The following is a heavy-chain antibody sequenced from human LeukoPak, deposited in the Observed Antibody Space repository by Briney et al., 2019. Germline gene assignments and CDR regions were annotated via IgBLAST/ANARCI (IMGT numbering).Heavy chain of an antibody. J-gene: IGHJ6*03. D-gene: IGHD2-2*01. CDR2: INPNSGGT. CDR3: ARGGYCSSTSCWNMDV. Sequence: GASVKVSCKASGYTFTGYYMHWVRQAPGQGLEWMGWINPNSGGTNYAQKFQGRVTMTRDTSISTAYMELSRLRSDDTAVYYCARGGYCSSTSCWNMDVWGKGTTVTISS. CDR1: GYTFTGYY. V-gene: IGHV1-2*02.